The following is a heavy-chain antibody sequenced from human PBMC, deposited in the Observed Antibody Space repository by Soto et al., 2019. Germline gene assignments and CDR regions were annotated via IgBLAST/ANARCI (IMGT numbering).Heavy chain of an antibody. CDR3: RRSSRYSTDV. D-gene: IGHD6-13*01. Sequence: SETLSLTCTVSGGSISSGGYSWSWIRQPPGKGLEWIGYIYHSGSTYYNPSLKSRVTISVDRSKNQFSLKLSSVTAADTAVYYCRRSSRYSTDVWGQGTTVTVSS. V-gene: IGHV4-30-2*01. CDR1: GGSISSGGYS. CDR2: IYHSGST. J-gene: IGHJ6*02.